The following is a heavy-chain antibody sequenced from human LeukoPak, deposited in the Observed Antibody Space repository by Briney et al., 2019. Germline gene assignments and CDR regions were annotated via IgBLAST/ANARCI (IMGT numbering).Heavy chain of an antibody. CDR1: GYTFTSYY. D-gene: IGHD3-22*01. CDR3: ARGGYYYDSSGYFPFDY. CDR2: TNPSGGST. V-gene: IGHV1-46*01. J-gene: IGHJ4*02. Sequence: GASVKVSCKASGYTFTSYYMHWVRQAPGQGLEWMGITNPSGGSTSYAQKFQGRVTMTRDTSTSTVYMELSSLRSEDTAVYYCARGGYYYDSSGYFPFDYWGQGTLVTVSS.